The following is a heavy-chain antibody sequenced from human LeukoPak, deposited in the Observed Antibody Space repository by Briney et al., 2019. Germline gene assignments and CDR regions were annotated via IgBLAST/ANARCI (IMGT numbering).Heavy chain of an antibody. Sequence: GASVKVSCKASGYTFTSYGISWVRQAPGQGLEWMGWISAYNGNTNYAQKLQGRVTMTTDTSTSTAYMELRSLRSDDTAVYYCARDPGSSSTSYYYGMDVWGQGTTVTVSS. V-gene: IGHV1-18*01. CDR2: ISAYNGNT. CDR3: ARDPGSSSTSYYYGMDV. CDR1: GYTFTSYG. D-gene: IGHD2-2*01. J-gene: IGHJ6*02.